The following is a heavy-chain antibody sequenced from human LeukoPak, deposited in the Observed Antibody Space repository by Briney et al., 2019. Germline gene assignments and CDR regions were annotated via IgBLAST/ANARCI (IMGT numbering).Heavy chain of an antibody. CDR2: IRSKAYGGTT. CDR1: GFTFGDYA. J-gene: IGHJ4*02. Sequence: GGSLRLSCTASGFTFGDYAMSWFRQAPGKGLEWVGFIRSKAYGGTTEYAASVKGRFAISRDDSKSIAYLQMNSPKTEDTAVYYCTREWFGELTVDYWGQGTLVTVSS. D-gene: IGHD3-10*01. CDR3: TREWFGELTVDY. V-gene: IGHV3-49*03.